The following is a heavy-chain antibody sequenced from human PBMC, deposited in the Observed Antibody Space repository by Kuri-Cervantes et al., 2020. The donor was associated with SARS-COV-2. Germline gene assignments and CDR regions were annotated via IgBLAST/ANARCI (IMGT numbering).Heavy chain of an antibody. CDR3: AIFPRILIFGVVGS. V-gene: IGHV3-30*03. J-gene: IGHJ5*02. D-gene: IGHD3-3*01. Sequence: GESLKISCAVSGFTFTSHAMHWVRQAPGSGLEWVALISYDGNNKFYADSVKGRFTISRDNSKNTLYLEMNSLRPEDTAVHYCAIFPRILIFGVVGSWGQGTLVTVSS. CDR2: ISYDGNNK. CDR1: GFTFTSHA.